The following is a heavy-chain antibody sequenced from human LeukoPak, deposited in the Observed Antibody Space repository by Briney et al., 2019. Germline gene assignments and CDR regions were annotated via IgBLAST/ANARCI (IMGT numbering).Heavy chain of an antibody. V-gene: IGHV3-33*01. J-gene: IGHJ6*02. D-gene: IGHD3-10*01. Sequence: GMSLRLSCAASGFTFSSYGMHWVRQAPGKGLEWVAVIWYDGSNKYYADSVKGRFTISRDNSKNTLYLQMNSLRAEDTAVYYCARDYYGSGNYYKHYYDYYNMDVWGQGTTVTVSS. CDR2: IWYDGSNK. CDR3: ARDYYGSGNYYKHYYDYYNMDV. CDR1: GFTFSSYG.